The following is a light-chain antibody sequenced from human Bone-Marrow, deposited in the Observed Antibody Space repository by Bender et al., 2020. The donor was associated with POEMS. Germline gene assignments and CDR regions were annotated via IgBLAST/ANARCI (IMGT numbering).Light chain of an antibody. CDR2: DVT. CDR1: REDIGDFNF. Sequence: QSALTQPASVSGSPGQSITISCTGTREDIGDFNFVSWYQHHPGKAPKLITFDVTHRPSGVSSRFSGSKSGNTASLTISGLQADDEAIYFCVAWDASLNGWVFGGGTKLTVL. CDR3: VAWDASLNGWV. V-gene: IGLV2-14*03. J-gene: IGLJ3*02.